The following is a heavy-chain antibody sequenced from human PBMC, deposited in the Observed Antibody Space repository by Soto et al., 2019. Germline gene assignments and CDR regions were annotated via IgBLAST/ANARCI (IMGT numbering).Heavy chain of an antibody. J-gene: IGHJ4*02. CDR3: ARDSSPYSSGWYEPFDY. D-gene: IGHD6-19*01. Sequence: GGSLRLSCAASGFTVSSNYMSWVRQAPGKGLEWVSVIYSGGSTYYADSVKDRFTISRDNSKNTLYLQMNSLRAEDTAVYYCARDSSPYSSGWYEPFDYWGQGTLVTVSS. CDR2: IYSGGST. CDR1: GFTVSSNY. V-gene: IGHV3-66*01.